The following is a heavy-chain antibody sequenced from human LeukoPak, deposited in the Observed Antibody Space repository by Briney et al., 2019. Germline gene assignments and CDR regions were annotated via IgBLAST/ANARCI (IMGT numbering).Heavy chain of an antibody. D-gene: IGHD6-13*01. V-gene: IGHV3-74*01. CDR3: ARVGKQQLPNY. Sequence: GGSLRLSCAASGFTFSSYWMHWVRHAPGKGLVWVSRINSDGSSTSYADSVKGRFTISRDNAKNTLYLQMNSLRAEDTAVYYCARVGKQQLPNYWGQGTLVTVSS. CDR2: INSDGSST. CDR1: GFTFSSYW. J-gene: IGHJ4*02.